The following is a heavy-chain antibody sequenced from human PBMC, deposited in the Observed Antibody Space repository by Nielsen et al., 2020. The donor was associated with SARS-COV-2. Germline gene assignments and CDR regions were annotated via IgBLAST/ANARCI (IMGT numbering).Heavy chain of an antibody. Sequence: SETLSLTCAVSGGSISSSNWWSWVRPPPGKGLEWIGEIYHSGSTNYNPSLKSRVTISVDTSKNQFSLKLSSVTAADTAVYYCASLVQTAAVPQYYFDYWGQGTLVTVSS. CDR2: IYHSGST. J-gene: IGHJ4*02. CDR1: GGSISSSNW. CDR3: ASLVQTAAVPQYYFDY. V-gene: IGHV4-4*02. D-gene: IGHD6-13*01.